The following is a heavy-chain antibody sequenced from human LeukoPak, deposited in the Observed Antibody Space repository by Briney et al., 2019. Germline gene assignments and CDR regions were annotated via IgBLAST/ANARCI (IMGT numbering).Heavy chain of an antibody. V-gene: IGHV3-7*01. CDR1: GFTFSSYW. D-gene: IGHD3-3*01. CDR2: IKQDGSEK. J-gene: IGHJ3*02. CDR3: ARDHPYYDFWAGYSRAFDI. Sequence: GGSLRLSCAASGFTFSSYWMSWVRQAPGKGLEWVANIKQDGSEKYYVDSVKGRFTISRDNAKNSLYLQMNSLRAEDTAVYYCARDHPYYDFWAGYSRAFDIWGQGTVVTVSS.